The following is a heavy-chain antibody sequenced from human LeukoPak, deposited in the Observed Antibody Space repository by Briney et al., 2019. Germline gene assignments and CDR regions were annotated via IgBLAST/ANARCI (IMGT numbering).Heavy chain of an antibody. J-gene: IGHJ5*02. D-gene: IGHD1-26*01. V-gene: IGHV4-59*11. Sequence: PSETLSLTCTVSGGSMSNHHWSWIRQPPGKGLEWIGYIYSSGSTNYNPSLKSRVTISVDTSKNQFSLRLSSVTAADTAVYYCARGPSGSYNWFDPWGQGTLVTVSS. CDR2: IYSSGST. CDR1: GGSMSNHH. CDR3: ARGPSGSYNWFDP.